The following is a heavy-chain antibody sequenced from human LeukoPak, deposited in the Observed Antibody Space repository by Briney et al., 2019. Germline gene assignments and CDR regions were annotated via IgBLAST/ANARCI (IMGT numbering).Heavy chain of an antibody. CDR1: GYTFTSYD. CDR2: MNPNSGNT. V-gene: IGHV1-8*01. D-gene: IGHD3-3*01. Sequence: ASVKVSCKASGYTFTSYDINWVRQATGQGLEWMGWMNPNSGNTDYAQKFQGRVTMTRNTSISTAYMELSSLRSEDTAVYYCARDLGFWSGYQLAHFDYWGQGTLVTVSS. CDR3: ARDLGFWSGYQLAHFDY. J-gene: IGHJ4*02.